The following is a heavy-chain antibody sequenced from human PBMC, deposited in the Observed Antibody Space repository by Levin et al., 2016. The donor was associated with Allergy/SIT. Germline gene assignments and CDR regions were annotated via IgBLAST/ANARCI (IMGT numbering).Heavy chain of an antibody. V-gene: IGHV3-30*18. Sequence: WIRQPPGKGLEWVAVISYDGSNKYYADSVKGRFTISRDNSKNTLYLQMNSLRAEDTAVYYCAKSPHPYYYGSGAGLFDYWGQGTLVTVSS. J-gene: IGHJ4*02. CDR2: ISYDGSNK. CDR3: AKSPHPYYYGSGAGLFDY. D-gene: IGHD3-10*01.